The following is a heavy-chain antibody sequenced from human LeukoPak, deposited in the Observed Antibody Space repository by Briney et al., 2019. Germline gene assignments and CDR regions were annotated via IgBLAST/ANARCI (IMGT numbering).Heavy chain of an antibody. Sequence: GGSLRLSCAASGFTFTSYSMNWVRQAPGKGLEWVSSISGSSKHRYYADSVKGRFTISRDNAKSSLYPQMNSLRAEDTAVYYCAKSRRVAATPYFDYWGQGTLVTVSS. J-gene: IGHJ4*02. CDR3: AKSRRVAATPYFDY. D-gene: IGHD2-15*01. CDR2: ISGSSKHR. CDR1: GFTFTSYS. V-gene: IGHV3-21*01.